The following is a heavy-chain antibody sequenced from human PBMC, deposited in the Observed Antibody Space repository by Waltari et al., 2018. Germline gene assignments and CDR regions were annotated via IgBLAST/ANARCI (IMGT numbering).Heavy chain of an antibody. D-gene: IGHD3-3*01. V-gene: IGHV2-5*01. CDR3: AHINLVEYQLPILSSPYYDFWSGYPYNWFDP. CDR2: IYWNDDK. CDR1: GFSLSTSGVG. J-gene: IGHJ5*02. Sequence: QITLKESGPTLVKPTQTLTLTCTFPGFSLSTSGVGVGWIRQPPGKALEWLALIYWNDDKRYSPSLKSRLTITKDTSKNQVVLTMTNMDPVDTATYYCAHINLVEYQLPILSSPYYDFWSGYPYNWFDPWGQGTLVTVSS.